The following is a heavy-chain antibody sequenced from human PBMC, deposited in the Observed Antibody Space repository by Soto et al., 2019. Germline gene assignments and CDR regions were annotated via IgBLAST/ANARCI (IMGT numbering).Heavy chain of an antibody. CDR2: ISYDGSNK. V-gene: IGHV3-30-3*01. Sequence: QVQLVESGGGVVQPGRSLRLSCAASGFTFSSYAMHWVRQAPGKGLEWVAVISYDGSNKYYADSVKGRFTISRDNSKNTLYLQMNSLRAEDTAVYYCARQLGIVVPAAILGEAYGMDVWGQGTTVTVSS. CDR1: GFTFSSYA. D-gene: IGHD2-2*02. CDR3: ARQLGIVVPAAILGEAYGMDV. J-gene: IGHJ6*02.